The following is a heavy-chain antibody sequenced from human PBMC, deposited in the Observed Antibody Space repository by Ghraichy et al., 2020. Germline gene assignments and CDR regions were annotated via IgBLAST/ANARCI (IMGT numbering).Heavy chain of an antibody. D-gene: IGHD2-15*01. CDR1: GFTFGAYG. CDR2: IRSKTYGDIK. CDR3: GRGPHPHCSSSSCPWDY. Sequence: GESLNISCATSGFTFGAYGVSWYRQAPGKGLEWVAFIRSKTYGDIKEYAASVQGRFTISRDDSNSIAYLQMNSLKTEDTALYYCGRGPHPHCSSSSCPWDYWGQGTLVTVSS. V-gene: IGHV3-49*03. J-gene: IGHJ4*02.